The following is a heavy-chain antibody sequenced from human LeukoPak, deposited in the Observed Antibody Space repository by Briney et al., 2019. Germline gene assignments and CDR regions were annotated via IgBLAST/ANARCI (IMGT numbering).Heavy chain of an antibody. CDR1: GGSISSYY. V-gene: IGHV4-59*08. D-gene: IGHD4-17*01. Sequence: SETLSLTCTVSGGSISSYYWSWIRQPPGKGLEWIGYIYYSGSTNYNPSLKSRVTISVDTCKNQFSLKLSAVTAADTAVYYCARSRTTVTTSGAFDIWGQGTMVTVSS. CDR2: IYYSGST. CDR3: ARSRTTVTTSGAFDI. J-gene: IGHJ3*02.